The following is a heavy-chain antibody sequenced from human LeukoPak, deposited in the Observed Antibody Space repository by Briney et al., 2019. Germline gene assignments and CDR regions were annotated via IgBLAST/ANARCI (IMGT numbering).Heavy chain of an antibody. V-gene: IGHV4-61*01. CDR2: IYYSGST. J-gene: IGHJ5*02. D-gene: IGHD1-26*01. CDR1: GGSISSSSYY. Sequence: SETLSLTCTVSGGSISSSSYYWSWIRQPPGKGLEWIGYIYYSGSTNYNPSLKSRVTISVDTSKNQFSLKLSSVTAADTAVYYCARADIIVGALWAEYNWFDPWGQGTLVTVSS. CDR3: ARADIIVGALWAEYNWFDP.